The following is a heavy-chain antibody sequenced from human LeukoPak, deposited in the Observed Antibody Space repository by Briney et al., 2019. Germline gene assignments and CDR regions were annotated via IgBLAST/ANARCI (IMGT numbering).Heavy chain of an antibody. V-gene: IGHV3-30*18. D-gene: IGHD4-17*01. J-gene: IGHJ2*01. CDR2: ISYDGSSE. CDR3: AKAGVIYGDYASRYFDL. Sequence: GGSLRLSCAASGFTFSSYGMHWVRQAPGKGLQWVAVISYDGSSEYYADSVKGRFIISRDNSKNTLYLQVNSLRAEDTAVYYCAKAGVIYGDYASRYFDLWGRGSLVTVSS. CDR1: GFTFSSYG.